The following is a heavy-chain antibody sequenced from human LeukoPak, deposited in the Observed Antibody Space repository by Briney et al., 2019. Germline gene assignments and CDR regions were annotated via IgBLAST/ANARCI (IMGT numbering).Heavy chain of an antibody. CDR1: GYAFTGYY. Sequence: ASVKVSCKASGYAFTGYYMHWVRQAPGQGLEWMGWINPNSGGTNYAQKFQGRVTMTWDTSISTAYMELSRLRSDDTAVYYCARVRIAVAGKYYFDYWGQGTLVTVSS. D-gene: IGHD6-19*01. V-gene: IGHV1-2*02. CDR2: INPNSGGT. CDR3: ARVRIAVAGKYYFDY. J-gene: IGHJ4*02.